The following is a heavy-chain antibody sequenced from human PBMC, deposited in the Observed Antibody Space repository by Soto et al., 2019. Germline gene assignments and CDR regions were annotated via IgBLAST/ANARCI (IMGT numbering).Heavy chain of an antibody. CDR2: ISYDGSNK. CDR3: ARDPSGLYGMDV. J-gene: IGHJ6*02. Sequence: QSGGSLRLSCAASGFTFSSYAMHWVRQAPGKGLEWVAVISYDGSNKYYADSVKGRFTISRDNSKNTLYLQMNSLRAEDTAVYYCARDPSGLYGMDVWGQGTTVTVSS. CDR1: GFTFSSYA. D-gene: IGHD3-3*01. V-gene: IGHV3-30-3*01.